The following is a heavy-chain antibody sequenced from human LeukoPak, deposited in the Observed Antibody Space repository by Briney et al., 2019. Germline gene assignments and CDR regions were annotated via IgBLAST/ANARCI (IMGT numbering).Heavy chain of an antibody. CDR3: AKSDDYGDYTFDY. J-gene: IGHJ4*02. V-gene: IGHV3-23*01. CDR1: GFTFSSYA. CDR2: ISGSGGST. Sequence: GGSLRLSCAASGFTFSSYAMSWVRQAPGKGLEWVSAISGSGGSTYYADSVKGRFTISRDNSKNTLYLQMNSLRAEDSAVYYCAKSDDYGDYTFDYWGQGTLVTVSS. D-gene: IGHD4-17*01.